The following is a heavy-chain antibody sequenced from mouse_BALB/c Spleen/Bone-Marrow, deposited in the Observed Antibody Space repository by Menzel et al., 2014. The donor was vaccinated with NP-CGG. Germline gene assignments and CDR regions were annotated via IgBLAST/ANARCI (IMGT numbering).Heavy chain of an antibody. CDR1: GFTFSSFG. CDR3: ARKGDMITHYYAMDY. Sequence: EVQGVESGGGLVQPGGFRKLSCAASGFTFSSFGMHWVRQAPEKGLEWVAYISNGSSTIYYADTVKGRFTISRDNPKNTLFLQMTRLRSEDTTMYYYARKGDMITHYYAMDYWGQGTSVTVSS. D-gene: IGHD2-4*01. V-gene: IGHV5-17*02. CDR2: ISNGSSTI. J-gene: IGHJ4*01.